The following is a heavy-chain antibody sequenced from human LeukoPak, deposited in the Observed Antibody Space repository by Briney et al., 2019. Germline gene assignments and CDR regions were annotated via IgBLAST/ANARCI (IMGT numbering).Heavy chain of an antibody. Sequence: SETLSLTCAVYGGSFSGYYWSWIRQPPGKGLEWIREINHSGSTNYNPSLKSRVTISVDTSKNQFSLKLSSVTAADTAVYYCARGRGGSRTWGQGTLVTVSS. D-gene: IGHD3-10*01. CDR1: GGSFSGYY. CDR2: INHSGST. J-gene: IGHJ5*02. V-gene: IGHV4-34*01. CDR3: ARGRGGSRT.